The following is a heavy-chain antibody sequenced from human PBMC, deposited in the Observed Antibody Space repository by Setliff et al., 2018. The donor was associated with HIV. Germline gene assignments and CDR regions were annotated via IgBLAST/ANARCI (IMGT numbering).Heavy chain of an antibody. J-gene: IGHJ6*03. V-gene: IGHV1-2*02. CDR1: GYTFTDYF. CDR2: ISPNNGDT. D-gene: IGHD3-9*01. Sequence: ASVKVSCKASGYTFTDYFMHWVRQAPGQGLEWMGWISPNNGDTTIPQRFRGRVTMTRDTSINTAYLELSGLRSDDTAVYFCARDYRTTDILSSGYMDVWGKGTTVTVSS. CDR3: ARDYRTTDILSSGYMDV.